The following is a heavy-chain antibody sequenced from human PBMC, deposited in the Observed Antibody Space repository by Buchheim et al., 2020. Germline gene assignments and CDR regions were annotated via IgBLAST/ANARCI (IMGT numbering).Heavy chain of an antibody. V-gene: IGHV3-15*01. CDR1: GFTFSNAW. CDR2: IKSKTDGGTT. CDR3: TTEGVSGSYYDY. D-gene: IGHD1-26*01. Sequence: EVQLVESGGGLVKPGRSLRLSRAASGFTFSNAWMSWVRKDPGKGLEWVVRIKSKTDGGTTDYAAPVKGRFTISRDDSKNTLYLQMNSLKTEDTAVYYCTTEGVSGSYYDYWGQGTL. J-gene: IGHJ4*02.